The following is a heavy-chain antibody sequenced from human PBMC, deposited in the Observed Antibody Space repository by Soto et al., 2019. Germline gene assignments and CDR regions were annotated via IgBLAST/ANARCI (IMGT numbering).Heavy chain of an antibody. D-gene: IGHD6-13*01. CDR2: ISTYNGNT. V-gene: IGHV1-18*01. CDR3: ARGGSSFDY. CDR1: GYTFTNYG. J-gene: IGHJ4*02. Sequence: ASEKVSCKSSGYTFTNYGISWVRQAPGQGPEWMGWISTYNGNTNYAQKFQGRVTMTTYTSTSTASMELRSLRSDDTAVYYCARGGSSFDYWGQGTLVTVSS.